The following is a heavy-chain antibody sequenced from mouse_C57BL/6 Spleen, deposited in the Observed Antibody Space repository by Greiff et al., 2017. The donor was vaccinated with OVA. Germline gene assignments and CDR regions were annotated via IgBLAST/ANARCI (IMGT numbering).Heavy chain of an antibody. D-gene: IGHD1-1*02. CDR1: GYTFTDHI. CDR3: GRSSGRVDYYAMDY. J-gene: IGHJ4*01. Sequence: QVQLQQSGAELASPGASVTLSCKASGYTFTDHIMNWVKKRPGQGLEWIGRIYPVSGETNYNQKFMGKAPFSVDRSSSTVYMVLNSLTSEDPAVXDCGRSSGRVDYYAMDYWGQGTSGTVSS. V-gene: IGHV1-11*01. CDR2: IYPVSGET.